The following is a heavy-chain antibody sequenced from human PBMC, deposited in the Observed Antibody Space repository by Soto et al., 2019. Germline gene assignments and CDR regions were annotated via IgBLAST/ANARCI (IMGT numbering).Heavy chain of an antibody. J-gene: IGHJ3*02. Sequence: EVQLVESGGGLVQPGGSLRLSCAASGFTLSDYWMSWVRQAPGKGLEWVANIKQDGSEIYYVVSVKGRFTISRDNAKNSLFLQMTSLRAEDTAVYYCLITTSAFDIWGQGTLVTVSS. CDR2: IKQDGSEI. D-gene: IGHD4-4*01. CDR3: LITTSAFDI. V-gene: IGHV3-7*01. CDR1: GFTLSDYW.